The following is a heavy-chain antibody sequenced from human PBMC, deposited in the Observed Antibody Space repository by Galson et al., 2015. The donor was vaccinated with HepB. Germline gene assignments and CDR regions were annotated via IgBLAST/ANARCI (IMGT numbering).Heavy chain of an antibody. CDR2: ITSSSSYI. CDR1: GFTFSRYS. Sequence: SLRLSCAASGFTFSRYSMNWVRQAPGKGLEWVSSITSSSSYIYYADSVKGRFTISRDNAKNSLYLQMNSLRAEDTAVYYCASGGNSADYYYYGVDVWGQGTTVTVSS. D-gene: IGHD4-23*01. V-gene: IGHV3-21*01. CDR3: ASGGNSADYYYYGVDV. J-gene: IGHJ6*02.